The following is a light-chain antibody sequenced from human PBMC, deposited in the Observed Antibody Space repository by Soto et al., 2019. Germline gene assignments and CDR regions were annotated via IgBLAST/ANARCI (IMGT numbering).Light chain of an antibody. J-gene: IGKJ2*01. V-gene: IGKV3-15*01. CDR1: QGISSN. Sequence: EVVMTQSPAPLSVSPGERATLSCRAGQGISSNLAWYQQKPGQAPRLLIYGASTRATGIPARFSGSGAGTEFTLTISTLQSEDSAVYYCQQYNKWPRTFGQGTHLEIK. CDR2: GAS. CDR3: QQYNKWPRT.